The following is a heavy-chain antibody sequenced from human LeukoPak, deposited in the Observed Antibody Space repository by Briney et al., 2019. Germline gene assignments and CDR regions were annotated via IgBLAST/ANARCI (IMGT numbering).Heavy chain of an antibody. CDR3: VRDRGSYYDSSGYYYV. CDR1: GGTFSSYA. V-gene: IGHV1-69*05. CDR2: IIPIFGTA. Sequence: RASVKVSCKASGGTFSSYAISWVRQAPGQGLEWMGGIIPIFGTANYAQKFQGRVTITTDESTSTAYMELSSLRSEDTAVYYCVRDRGSYYDSSGYYYVWGQGTLVTVSS. D-gene: IGHD3-22*01. J-gene: IGHJ4*02.